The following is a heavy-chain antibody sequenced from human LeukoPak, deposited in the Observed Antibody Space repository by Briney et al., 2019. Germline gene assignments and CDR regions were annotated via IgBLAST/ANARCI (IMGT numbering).Heavy chain of an antibody. CDR1: GFTFSSYG. CDR2: ISSSSSYI. V-gene: IGHV3-21*01. D-gene: IGHD6-19*01. J-gene: IGHJ4*02. Sequence: GGSLRLSCAASGFTFSSYGMNWVRQAPGKGLEWVSSISSSSSYIYYADSVKGRFTISRDNAKNSLYLQMNSLRAEDTAVYYCARDTTVAGTSDYWGQGTLVTVSS. CDR3: ARDTTVAGTSDY.